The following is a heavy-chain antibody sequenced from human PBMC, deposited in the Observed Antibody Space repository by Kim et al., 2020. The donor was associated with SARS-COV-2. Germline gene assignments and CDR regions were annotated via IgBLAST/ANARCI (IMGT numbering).Heavy chain of an antibody. V-gene: IGHV3-30*18. J-gene: IGHJ4*01. CDR1: GFTFSNFG. CDR3: AKDKAFGEVIVPTDN. CDR2: ISYDGSQK. D-gene: IGHD3-16*02. Sequence: GGSLRLSCAASGFTFSNFGMHWVRQAPGKGLDWVAVISYDGSQKYYADSVKGRFTISRDNSKNTLYLQVNNLRTEDTAIYYCAKDKAFGEVIVPTDNWGQRTLVTVSS.